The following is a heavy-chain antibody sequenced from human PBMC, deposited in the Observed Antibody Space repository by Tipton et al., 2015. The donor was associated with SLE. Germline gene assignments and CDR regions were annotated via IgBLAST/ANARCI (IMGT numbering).Heavy chain of an antibody. CDR1: DGSFSGYY. J-gene: IGHJ3*02. Sequence: DDGSFSGYYWTWIRQPPGKGLEWIGEINHSGSTNYSPPLKSPVTISVDASKNQFSLNLRSVTAADTAVYYCARVDYNYGWGAFDIWGQGTMVTVSS. CDR3: ARVDYNYGWGAFDI. V-gene: IGHV4-34*01. CDR2: INHSGST. D-gene: IGHD3-10*01.